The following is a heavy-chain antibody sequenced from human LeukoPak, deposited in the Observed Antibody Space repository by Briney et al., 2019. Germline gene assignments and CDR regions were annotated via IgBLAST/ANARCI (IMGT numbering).Heavy chain of an antibody. CDR3: ARGTINYYGSGSPIGLYFDY. V-gene: IGHV4-59*01. CDR2: IYYSGST. CDR1: GGSISSYY. J-gene: IGHJ4*02. Sequence: SETLSLTCTVSGGSISSYYWSWIWQPPGKGLEWIGYIYYSGSTNYNPSLKSRVTISVDTSKNQFSLKLSSVTAADTAVYYCARGTINYYGSGSPIGLYFDYWGQGTLVTVSS. D-gene: IGHD3-10*01.